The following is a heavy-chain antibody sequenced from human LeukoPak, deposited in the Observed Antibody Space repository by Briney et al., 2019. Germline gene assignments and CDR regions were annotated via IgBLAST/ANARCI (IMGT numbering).Heavy chain of an antibody. Sequence: GGSLRLSCAASGFTFDDYAMHWVRHAPGKGLEWVSGISWNSGSIGYADSVKGRFTISRDNAKNSLYLQMNSLRAEDTALYYCASDVGSSSDYWGQGTLVTVSS. CDR1: GFTFDDYA. CDR2: ISWNSGSI. CDR3: ASDVGSSSDY. D-gene: IGHD6-13*01. V-gene: IGHV3-9*01. J-gene: IGHJ4*02.